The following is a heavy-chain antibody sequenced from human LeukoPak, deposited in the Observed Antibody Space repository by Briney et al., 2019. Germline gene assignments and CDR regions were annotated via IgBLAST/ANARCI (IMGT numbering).Heavy chain of an antibody. J-gene: IGHJ5*02. Sequence: ASVKVSCKASGGTFNSYGISWVRQAPGQGLEWMGGIIPIFHTPNYAQKFQGRVTIATDESTSTTYMELSSLRTEDTAVYFCAREVVVPAAPPLRADNWFDPWGQGTLVTVSS. CDR3: AREVVVPAAPPLRADNWFDP. V-gene: IGHV1-69*05. CDR1: GGTFNSYG. D-gene: IGHD2-2*01. CDR2: IIPIFHTP.